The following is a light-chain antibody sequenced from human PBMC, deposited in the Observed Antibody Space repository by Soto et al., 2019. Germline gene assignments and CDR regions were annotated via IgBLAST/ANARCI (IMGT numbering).Light chain of an antibody. Sequence: NFMLTQPHSVSASPGKTVTISCTGSGGSIATNYVQWHQQRPGSAPTTVIYEDDKRPSGVPDRFSGSIDRSSNSASLIISGLKTEDEADYYCQSHDSTNVVFGRGPKLTVL. CDR2: EDD. V-gene: IGLV6-57*02. CDR1: GGSIATNY. J-gene: IGLJ2*01. CDR3: QSHDSTNVV.